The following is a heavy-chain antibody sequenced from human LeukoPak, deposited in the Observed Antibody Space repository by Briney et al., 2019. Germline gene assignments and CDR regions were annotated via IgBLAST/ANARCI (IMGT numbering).Heavy chain of an antibody. V-gene: IGHV1-69*13. Sequence: SVTVSFKASGGTFSIYAISWVRQAPGQGLEWMGGIIPIFGTANYAQKFQGRVTITADESTSTAYMELSSLRSEDTAVYYCAREPVSGWYTSDYYFDYWGQGTLVTVSS. D-gene: IGHD6-19*01. J-gene: IGHJ4*02. CDR3: AREPVSGWYTSDYYFDY. CDR2: IIPIFGTA. CDR1: GGTFSIYA.